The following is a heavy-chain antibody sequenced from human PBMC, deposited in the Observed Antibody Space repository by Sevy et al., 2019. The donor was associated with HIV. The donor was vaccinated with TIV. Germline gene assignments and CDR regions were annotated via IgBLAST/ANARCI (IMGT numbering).Heavy chain of an antibody. CDR1: GFTFSSYW. V-gene: IGHV3-7*01. Sequence: GGSLRLSCAASGFTFSSYWMTWVRQAPGKGLGWVANIKQDGSEKYHVASVKGRFTISRDNAKNSLYLQMNSLRDEDTAVYYCARGSGDYWGQGTLVTVSS. CDR3: ARGSGDY. CDR2: IKQDGSEK. J-gene: IGHJ4*02.